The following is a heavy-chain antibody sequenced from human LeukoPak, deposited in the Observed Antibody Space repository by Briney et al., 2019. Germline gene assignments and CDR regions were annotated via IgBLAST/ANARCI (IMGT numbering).Heavy chain of an antibody. Sequence: ESGPTLVKPTQNLTLTCSFSGFSLTTYGQRGTWIGQPPGKALEWLALIYWDDDERYSPSLRSRLSITKDTSRSQVVLTMANMDPVDTATYYCAHMGYFDSSGYFRYYFDYWGQGTLVTVSS. CDR1: GFSLTTYGQR. CDR3: AHMGYFDSSGYFRYYFDY. V-gene: IGHV2-5*02. D-gene: IGHD3-22*01. CDR2: IYWDDDE. J-gene: IGHJ4*02.